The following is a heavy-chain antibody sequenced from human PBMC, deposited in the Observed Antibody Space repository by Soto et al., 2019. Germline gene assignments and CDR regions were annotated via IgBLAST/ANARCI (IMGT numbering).Heavy chain of an antibody. Sequence: QVQLVQSGAEVKKPGASVKVSCTASGYTFTSYAMHWVRQAPGQRLEWMGWINAGNGNTKYSQKFQGRVTITRDTSASTAYMELSSLRSEDTAVYYCARDTQYYDFWSGWFDPWGQGTLVTVSS. D-gene: IGHD3-3*01. CDR1: GYTFTSYA. V-gene: IGHV1-3*01. CDR2: INAGNGNT. J-gene: IGHJ5*02. CDR3: ARDTQYYDFWSGWFDP.